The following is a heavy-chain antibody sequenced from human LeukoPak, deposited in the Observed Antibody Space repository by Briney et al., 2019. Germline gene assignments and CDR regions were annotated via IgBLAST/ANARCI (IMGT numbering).Heavy chain of an antibody. CDR1: GFTFSSYA. CDR2: ISYDGSNK. CDR3: ARDLAVAGKSLEYFQH. J-gene: IGHJ1*01. D-gene: IGHD6-19*01. Sequence: PGGSLRLSCAASGFTFSSYAMHWVRQAPGKGLEWVAVISYDGSNKYYADSVKGRFTISRDNSKNTLYLQMNSLRAEDTAVYYCARDLAVAGKSLEYFQHWGQGTLVTVSS. V-gene: IGHV3-30-3*01.